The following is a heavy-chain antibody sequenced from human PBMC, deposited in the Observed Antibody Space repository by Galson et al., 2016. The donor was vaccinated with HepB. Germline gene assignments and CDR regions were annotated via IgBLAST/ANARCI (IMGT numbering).Heavy chain of an antibody. D-gene: IGHD6-6*01. CDR1: GFSFSSYA. Sequence: LRLSCAASGFSFSSYAMSWVRQAPGKGLEWVSTITGRGTSTYYADSVEGRFTISRDNSKSTLYLQMNGLRAEDTAVYYCAKDPQWTTSSRGAFDVWGQGTMLTVFS. V-gene: IGHV3-23*01. CDR3: AKDPQWTTSSRGAFDV. J-gene: IGHJ3*01. CDR2: ITGRGTST.